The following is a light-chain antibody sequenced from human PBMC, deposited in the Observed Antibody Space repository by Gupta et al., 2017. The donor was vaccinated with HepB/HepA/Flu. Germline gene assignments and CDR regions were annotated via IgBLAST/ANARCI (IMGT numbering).Light chain of an antibody. CDR3: QVWESSPHRRKV. CDR2: DDS. CDR1: NLASKR. Sequence: SSVLTQPPSVSVAPGETAKITCAANNLASKRVHWYQQKPGQAPLLVVYDDSARPSGIPGRLSGSHSGNTATLTISRVEAGDEAAYYFQVWESSPHRRKVFGGGTKLTVL. J-gene: IGLJ2*01. V-gene: IGLV3-21*02.